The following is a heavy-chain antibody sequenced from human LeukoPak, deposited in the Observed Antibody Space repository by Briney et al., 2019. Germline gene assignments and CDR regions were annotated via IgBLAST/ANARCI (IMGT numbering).Heavy chain of an antibody. D-gene: IGHD2-15*01. CDR1: GGSISSGGYY. J-gene: IGHJ6*04. CDR2: IYYSGST. Sequence: TSETLSLTCTVSGGSISSGGYYWSWIRQHPGKGLEWIGYIYYSGSTYYNPSLKSRVTISVDTSKNQFSLKLSSVTAADTAVYYCVRSVLGRCSGDSCSRFRDVWGKGTTVTVSS. V-gene: IGHV4-31*03. CDR3: VRSVLGRCSGDSCSRFRDV.